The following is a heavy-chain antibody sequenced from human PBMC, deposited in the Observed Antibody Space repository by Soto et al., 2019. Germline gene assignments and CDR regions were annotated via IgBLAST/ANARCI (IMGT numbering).Heavy chain of an antibody. J-gene: IGHJ4*02. CDR3: ASSLTVTAALGY. V-gene: IGHV1-3*01. CDR1: GYTFTSYA. Sequence: QVQLVQSGAEVKKPGASVKVSCKASGYTFTSYAMHWVRQAPGQRLGRMGWINDGNGNTKYSQKFKGRVTITRDTSASTAYMELRSLSSERTAMYYWASSLTVTAALGYWGQGTLVTFSS. CDR2: INDGNGNT. D-gene: IGHD2-2*01.